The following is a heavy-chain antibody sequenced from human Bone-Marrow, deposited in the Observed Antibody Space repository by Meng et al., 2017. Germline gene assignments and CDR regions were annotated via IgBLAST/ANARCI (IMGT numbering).Heavy chain of an antibody. J-gene: IGHJ4*02. D-gene: IGHD1-1*01. V-gene: IGHV3-74*01. CDR3: AKQKAYDGFDY. CDR1: GLTFDLSW. Sequence: VGFGGGLLLVGWFRGRSCAAFGLTFDLSWMDWVRHAPGKGPVWVERINSDGSSTIYADSVKGRFTISRDNSKNTLYLQMNSLRAEDTAVYYCAKQKAYDGFDYWGQGTLVTVSS. CDR2: INSDGSST.